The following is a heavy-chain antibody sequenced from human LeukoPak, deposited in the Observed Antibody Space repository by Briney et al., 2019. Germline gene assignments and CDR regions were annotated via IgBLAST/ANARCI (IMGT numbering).Heavy chain of an antibody. CDR3: ARWPSGWYYFDS. V-gene: IGHV3-20*01. CDR2: INWNGGSR. D-gene: IGHD6-19*01. CDR1: GFTFDDYG. Sequence: GGSLRVSCAASGFTFDDYGMSWVRQAPGKGLEWVSGINWNGGSRHYADSVKGRFTISRDNAKNSLYLQMNSLRVEDTALYHCARWPSGWYYFDSWGQGTLVTVSS. J-gene: IGHJ4*02.